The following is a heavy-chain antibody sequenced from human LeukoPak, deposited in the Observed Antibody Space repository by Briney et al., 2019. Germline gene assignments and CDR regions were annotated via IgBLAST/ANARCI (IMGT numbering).Heavy chain of an antibody. CDR1: GFSFSNYA. CDR3: ARFEYRGASHGMDV. Sequence: PGRSLRLSCAASGFSFSNYAMHWVRQAPGKGLEWVAVISFDGTNKYYADSVKGRLTISRDNSENTLHLQMNSLRAEDTAVYYCARFEYRGASHGMDVWGQGTTVIVSS. J-gene: IGHJ6*02. CDR2: ISFDGTNK. V-gene: IGHV3-30-3*01. D-gene: IGHD6-6*01.